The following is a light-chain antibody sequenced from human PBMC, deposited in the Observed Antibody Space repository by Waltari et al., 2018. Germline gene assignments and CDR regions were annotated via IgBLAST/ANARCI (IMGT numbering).Light chain of an antibody. Sequence: QSVLTQPPSVSGTPGQRVIISCSGSSSNIGIKTVTWYQQLPGTAPTILTYSKDQRPSGIPDRFSGSKSGSSASLAISGLQSEDEAEYHCAAWDGSLNAYVFGGGTKVTVL. CDR1: SSNIGIKT. CDR3: AAWDGSLNAYV. CDR2: SKD. V-gene: IGLV1-44*01. J-gene: IGLJ1*01.